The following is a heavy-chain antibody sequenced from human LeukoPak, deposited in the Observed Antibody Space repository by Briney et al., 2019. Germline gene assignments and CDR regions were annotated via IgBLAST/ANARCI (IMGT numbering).Heavy chain of an antibody. CDR3: ARVGVYSEAADY. V-gene: IGHV1-69*04. J-gene: IGHJ4*02. CDR2: IIPILGIA. D-gene: IGHD3-16*01. Sequence: SVKVSCKASGGTFSSYAITWVRQAPGQGLEWMGRIIPILGIANYAQKFQGRVTITADKSTSTAYMELSSLRSEDTAVYYCARVGVYSEAADYWGQGTLVTVSS. CDR1: GGTFSSYA.